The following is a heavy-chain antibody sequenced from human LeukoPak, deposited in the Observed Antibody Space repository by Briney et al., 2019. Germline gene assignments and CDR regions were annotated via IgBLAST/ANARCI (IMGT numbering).Heavy chain of an antibody. Sequence: GASVKVSCKASGGTFSSYAISWVRQAPRQGLEWMGGIIPIFGTANYAQKFQGRVTITADESTSTAYMELSSLRSEDTAVYYCALTGTKELWFDPWGQGTLVTVSS. CDR1: GGTFSSYA. V-gene: IGHV1-69*13. D-gene: IGHD1-26*01. J-gene: IGHJ5*02. CDR3: ALTGTKELWFDP. CDR2: IIPIFGTA.